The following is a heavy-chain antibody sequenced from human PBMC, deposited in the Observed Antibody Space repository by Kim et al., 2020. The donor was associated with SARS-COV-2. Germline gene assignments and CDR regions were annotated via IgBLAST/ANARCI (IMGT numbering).Heavy chain of an antibody. CDR3: ARDRGYDILTGYHYYYYGMDV. CDR1: GFTFSSYS. V-gene: IGHV3-21*01. CDR2: ISSSSSYI. Sequence: GGSLRLSCAASGFTFSSYSMNWVRQAPGKGLEWVSSISSSSSYIYYADSVKGRFTISRDNAKNSLYLKMNSLRAEDTAVYYCARDRGYDILTGYHYYYYGMDVWGQGTTVTVSS. D-gene: IGHD3-9*01. J-gene: IGHJ6*02.